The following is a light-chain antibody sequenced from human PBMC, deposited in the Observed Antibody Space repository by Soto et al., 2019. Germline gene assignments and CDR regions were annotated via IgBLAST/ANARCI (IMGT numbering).Light chain of an antibody. CDR2: GAS. J-gene: IGKJ5*01. CDR1: QSVSSSY. V-gene: IGKV3D-20*02. CDR3: RQRSNWLRT. Sequence: EFVLTQSPGTLSLSPGERATLSCRASQSVSSSYLAWYQQKPGQAPRLLIYGASSRATGIPDRFSGSGSGTDFTLTISRLEPEDFAVYYCRQRSNWLRTFGQGTRLEIK.